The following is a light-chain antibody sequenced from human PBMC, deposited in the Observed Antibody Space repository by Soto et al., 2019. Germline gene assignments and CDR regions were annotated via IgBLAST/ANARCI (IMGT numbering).Light chain of an antibody. CDR3: SSYTISSTLMV. Sequence: QSALTQPASVSGSPGQSITISCTGTSSDVGGYNYVSWYQQHPGKAPKLMIYDVSNRPSGVSNRFSGSKSRNTASLTISGLQAEDEADYYCSSYTISSTLMVFGGGTKLTVL. CDR1: SSDVGGYNY. CDR2: DVS. J-gene: IGLJ2*01. V-gene: IGLV2-14*01.